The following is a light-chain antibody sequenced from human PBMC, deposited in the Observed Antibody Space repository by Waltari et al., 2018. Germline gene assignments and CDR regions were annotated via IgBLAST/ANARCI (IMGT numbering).Light chain of an antibody. CDR3: CSYAGSYTFV. CDR1: SSDVGNYTF. V-gene: IGLV2-11*01. J-gene: IGLJ7*01. Sequence: QSALTQPRSVSGSPGQSVTISCSGTSSDVGNYTFVSWYQLHPGNAPKLLIYDVVTRPSGVPVRFSGSKSGNTASLTISGLQTEKEADSYCCSYAGSYTFVFGGATQLTVL. CDR2: DVV.